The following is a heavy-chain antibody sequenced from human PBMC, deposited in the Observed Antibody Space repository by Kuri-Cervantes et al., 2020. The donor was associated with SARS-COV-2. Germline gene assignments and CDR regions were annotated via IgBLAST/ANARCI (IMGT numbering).Heavy chain of an antibody. CDR3: ARDHWGMTTVTYRIYGMDV. CDR2: ISYDGSNK. Sequence: GGSLRLSCAASGFTFSSYGMHWVRQAPGKGLEWVAVISYDGSNKYYADSVKGRFTISRDNSKNTLYLQMNSLRAEDTAVYYCARDHWGMTTVTYRIYGMDVWGQGTTVTVSS. V-gene: IGHV3-30*03. J-gene: IGHJ6*02. CDR1: GFTFSSYG. D-gene: IGHD4-17*01.